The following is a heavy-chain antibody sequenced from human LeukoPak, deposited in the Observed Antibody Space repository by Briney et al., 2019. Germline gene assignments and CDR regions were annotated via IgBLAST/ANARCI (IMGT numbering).Heavy chain of an antibody. CDR2: INPSGVST. Sequence: ASVKVSCKASVYTFTSYYMHWVRQAPGQGLEWMGIINPSGVSTSYAQKFQGRVTMTRDTSTSTVYMELSSLRSEDTAVYYCAREQSVVPAANNWFDPWGQGTLVTVSS. D-gene: IGHD2-2*01. CDR3: AREQSVVPAANNWFDP. CDR1: VYTFTSYY. V-gene: IGHV1-46*01. J-gene: IGHJ5*02.